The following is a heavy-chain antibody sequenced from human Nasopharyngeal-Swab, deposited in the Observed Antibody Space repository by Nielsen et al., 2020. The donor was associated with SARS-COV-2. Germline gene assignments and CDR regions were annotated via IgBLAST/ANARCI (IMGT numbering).Heavy chain of an antibody. CDR2: ISCSGGST. CDR3: AKVVSTVAHDYYYGMDV. J-gene: IGHJ6*02. D-gene: IGHD4-23*01. Sequence: GESLKISCAASGFTFSRYAMRWVRQAPGKGLEWVSAISCSGGSTYYADSVKGRFTIYRDNSKNTLYLQMNSLIAEDTAVYYCAKVVSTVAHDYYYGMDVWGQGTTVTVSS. V-gene: IGHV3-23*01. CDR1: GFTFSRYA.